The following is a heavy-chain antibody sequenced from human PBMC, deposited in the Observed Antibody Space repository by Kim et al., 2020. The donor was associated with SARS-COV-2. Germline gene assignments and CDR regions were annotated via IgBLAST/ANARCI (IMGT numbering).Heavy chain of an antibody. J-gene: IGHJ4*02. V-gene: IGHV3-23*01. Sequence: GGSLRLSCAASGFTFSSYAMSWVRQAPGKGLEWVSAISGSGGSTYYADSVKGRFTISRDNSKNTLYLQMNSLRAEDTAVYYCAKIWVGFYGSGTPQSDVDYWGQGTLVTVSS. CDR1: GFTFSSYA. CDR2: ISGSGGST. CDR3: AKIWVGFYGSGTPQSDVDY. D-gene: IGHD3-10*01.